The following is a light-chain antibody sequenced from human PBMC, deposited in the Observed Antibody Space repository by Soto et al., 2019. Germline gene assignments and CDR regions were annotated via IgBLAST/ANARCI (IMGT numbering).Light chain of an antibody. Sequence: QSVLTQPPSVSAAPGQKVTISCSGSNSNIGNNYVSWYQQLPGTAPKLLIYDNDVRPSRIPDRFSASKSGTSATLDITGLQTGDEADYYCGTWDTSLSAVFGGGTKVTVL. CDR2: DND. J-gene: IGLJ2*01. CDR1: NSNIGNNY. CDR3: GTWDTSLSAV. V-gene: IGLV1-51*01.